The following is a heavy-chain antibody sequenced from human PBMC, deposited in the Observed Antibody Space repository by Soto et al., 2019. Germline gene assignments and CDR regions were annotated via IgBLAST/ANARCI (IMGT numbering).Heavy chain of an antibody. J-gene: IGHJ4*02. CDR1: GFSRGTTGVR. CDR3: ARKYDYDNSGYFHFDY. D-gene: IGHD3-22*01. V-gene: IGHV2-5*02. Sequence: QITLKESAPTLVKTTQALTLTCTFYGFSRGTTGVRVAWIRQPPGKALEWIALIYWDDDERYSPSLKNRLTITKVASKNQVGLTMANRDPVDTATYYCARKYDYDNSGYFHFDYWGQGTMVTVSS. CDR2: IYWDDDE.